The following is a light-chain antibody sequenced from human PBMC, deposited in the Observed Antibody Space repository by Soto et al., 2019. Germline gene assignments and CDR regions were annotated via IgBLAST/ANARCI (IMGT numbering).Light chain of an antibody. J-gene: IGLJ1*01. V-gene: IGLV2-8*01. Sequence: QSALTQPPSASGSPGQSVTISCTGTSSDVGVYNYVSWYQQHPGKAPKLMIYEVSKRPSGVPDRFSGSKSGNMASLTVSGLQAEDEADYYCSSYAGSNNYVFGTGTKLTVL. CDR2: EVS. CDR3: SSYAGSNNYV. CDR1: SSDVGVYNY.